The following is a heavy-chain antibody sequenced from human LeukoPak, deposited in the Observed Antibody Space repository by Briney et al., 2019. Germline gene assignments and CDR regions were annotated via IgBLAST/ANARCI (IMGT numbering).Heavy chain of an antibody. CDR3: AKDFGRNLGGPGY. D-gene: IGHD1-14*01. CDR2: ISGNGGRT. Sequence: GGSLRLSCAASGFTFSTYPMAWVRQAPGGGLEWVSGISGNGGRTYYADSVKGRFAISRDDSKSTLYLQMNSLRGEDTAVYYCAKDFGRNLGGPGYWGRGTLVIVSS. J-gene: IGHJ4*02. V-gene: IGHV3-23*01. CDR1: GFTFSTYP.